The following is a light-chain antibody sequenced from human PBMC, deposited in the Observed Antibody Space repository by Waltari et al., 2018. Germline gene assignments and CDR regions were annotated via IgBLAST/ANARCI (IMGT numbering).Light chain of an antibody. CDR1: QSISGY. J-gene: IGKJ4*01. CDR2: AAS. Sequence: DIDMTQSPSYLSASVGDRVTITCRASQSISGYLHWYQQKPGRAPRLLIFAASNLQSGVPSRFSGSGSGTDFTLTISSLQPEDFATYYCQQSFNRPPTFGGGTKVEVK. V-gene: IGKV1-39*01. CDR3: QQSFNRPPT.